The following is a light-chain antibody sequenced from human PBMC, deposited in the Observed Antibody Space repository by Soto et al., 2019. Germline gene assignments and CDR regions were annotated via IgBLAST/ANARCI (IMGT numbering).Light chain of an antibody. Sequence: DIQMTQSPSTLSASVGDRVTITCRASQSISYWLTWYQQKPGKAPKLLIYKTSSLQSGVPSRFSGSGSGTEFTLIINSLQPDDSATYFCQQYDSLPYTFGQGTKLEIK. CDR2: KTS. J-gene: IGKJ2*01. CDR3: QQYDSLPYT. V-gene: IGKV1-5*03. CDR1: QSISYW.